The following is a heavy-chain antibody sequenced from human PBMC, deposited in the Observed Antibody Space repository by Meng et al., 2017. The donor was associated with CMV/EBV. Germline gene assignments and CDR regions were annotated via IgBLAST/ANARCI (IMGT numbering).Heavy chain of an antibody. D-gene: IGHD4-17*01. V-gene: IGHV3-21*01. J-gene: IGHJ6*02. CDR2: ISSSSSYI. Sequence: GESLKISCAASGFTFSSYSVNWVRQAPGKGLEWVSSISSSSSYIYYADSVKGRFTISRDNAKNSLYLQMNSLRAEDTAVYYCATVRGMDVWGQGTTVTVSS. CDR1: GFTFSSYS. CDR3: ATVRGMDV.